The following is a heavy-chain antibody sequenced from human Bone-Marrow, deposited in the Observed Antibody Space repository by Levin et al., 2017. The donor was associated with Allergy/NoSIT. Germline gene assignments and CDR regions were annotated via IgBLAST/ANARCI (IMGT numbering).Heavy chain of an antibody. V-gene: IGHV1-69*02. D-gene: IGHD3-16*01. CDR1: GGTFSSST. Sequence: SVKVSCWASGGTFSSSTITWVRQAPGQGLSWMGRINPVLGITNYAQKFQDRVTITTDKSTTTAYMELSSLKSEDTAVYYCARGGHFAFDYWGQGTLVTVSS. CDR2: INPVLGIT. J-gene: IGHJ4*02. CDR3: ARGGHFAFDY.